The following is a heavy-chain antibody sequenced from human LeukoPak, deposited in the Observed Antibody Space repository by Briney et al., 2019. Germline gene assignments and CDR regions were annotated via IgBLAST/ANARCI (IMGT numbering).Heavy chain of an antibody. CDR1: GYTFTSYD. CDR2: MNPNSGNT. D-gene: IGHD3-22*01. CDR3: ARAESGYYYANYYYGMDA. Sequence: ASVKVSCKASGYTFTSYDINWVRQATGQGLEWMGWMNPNSGNTGYALKFQGRVTMTRNTSISTAYMELSSLRSEDTAVYYCARAESGYYYANYYYGMDAWGQGTTVTVSS. J-gene: IGHJ6*02. V-gene: IGHV1-8*01.